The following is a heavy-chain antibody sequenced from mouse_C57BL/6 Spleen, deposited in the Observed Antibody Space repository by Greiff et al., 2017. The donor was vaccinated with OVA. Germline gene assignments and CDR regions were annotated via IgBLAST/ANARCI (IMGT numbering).Heavy chain of an antibody. Sequence: QVQLQQPGAELVMPGASVKLSCKASGYTFTSYWMHWVKQRPGQGLEWIGEIDPSDSYTNYNQKFKGKSTLTVDKSSSTAYRQLSSLTSEDSAVYYCARGGETGVDYWGQGTTLTVSS. CDR1: GYTFTSYW. CDR2: IDPSDSYT. D-gene: IGHD4-1*01. V-gene: IGHV1-69*01. CDR3: ARGGETGVDY. J-gene: IGHJ2*01.